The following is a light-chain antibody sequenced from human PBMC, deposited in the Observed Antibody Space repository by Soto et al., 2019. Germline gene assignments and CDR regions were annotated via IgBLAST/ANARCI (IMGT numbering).Light chain of an antibody. CDR3: LQSQSYWT. Sequence: DIQMTQSPSTLSASVGDRVIITCRASQSISRQLAWYQQKPGKAPNLLIYQASNLETGLPSRFTGSGSGTEFTLTLSSPQPDDLATYYCLQSQSYWTFGQGTKV. V-gene: IGKV1-5*03. CDR1: QSISRQ. J-gene: IGKJ1*01. CDR2: QAS.